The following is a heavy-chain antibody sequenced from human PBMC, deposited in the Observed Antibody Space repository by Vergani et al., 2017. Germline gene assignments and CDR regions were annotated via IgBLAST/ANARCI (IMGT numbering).Heavy chain of an antibody. CDR1: GFTFSSYA. V-gene: IGHV3-30-3*01. D-gene: IGHD3-3*01. CDR3: ARGXISRVRFLEWLLIY. J-gene: IGHJ4*02. Sequence: QVQLVESGGGVVQPGRSLRLSCAASGFTFSSYAMHWVRQAPGKGLEWVAVISYDGSNKYYADSVKGRFTISRDNSKNTLYLQMNSLRAEDTAVYYCARGXISRVRFLEWLLIYWGQGTLVTVSS. CDR2: ISYDGSNK.